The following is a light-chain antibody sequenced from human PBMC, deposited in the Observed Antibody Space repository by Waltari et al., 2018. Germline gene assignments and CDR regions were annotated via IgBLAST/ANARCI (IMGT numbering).Light chain of an antibody. J-gene: IGLJ3*02. CDR3: CSYVTGDTWV. CDR2: EIN. CDR1: SSDVGSYKF. V-gene: IGLV2-23*02. Sequence: QSALTQPASVSGSPGQSITISCTGSSSDVGSYKFVSWYQQPPGKAPKLMIYEINQRPSGISNRFSGSKFGNTAVLTISGLQTDDEADYYCCSYVTGDTWVFGGGTRVAVL.